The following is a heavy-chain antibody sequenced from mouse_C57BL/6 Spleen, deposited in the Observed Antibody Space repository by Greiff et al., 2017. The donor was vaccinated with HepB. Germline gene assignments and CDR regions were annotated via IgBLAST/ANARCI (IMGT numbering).Heavy chain of an antibody. CDR2: IRNKANGYTT. CDR1: GFTFTDYY. J-gene: IGHJ4*01. Sequence: EVKLEESGGGLVQPGGSLSLSCAASGFTFTDYYMSWVRQPPGKALEWLGFIRNKANGYTTEYSASLKGRFTISRDNSQSILYLQMNALRAEDSATYYCARLYYGPQRGYAMDYWGQGTSVTVSS. D-gene: IGHD1-1*02. CDR3: ARLYYGPQRGYAMDY. V-gene: IGHV7-3*01.